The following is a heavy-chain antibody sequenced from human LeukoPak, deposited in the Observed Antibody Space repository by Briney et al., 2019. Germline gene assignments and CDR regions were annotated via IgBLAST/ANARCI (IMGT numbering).Heavy chain of an antibody. CDR2: ISSSGSTI. CDR3: ARDLVGLRYFDWLLEGTLDY. Sequence: KPGGSLRLSCAASGFTFSDYYMSWIRQAPGKGLEWVSYISSSGSTIYYADSVKGRFTISRDNAKSSLYLQMNSLRAEDTAVYYCARDLVGLRYFDWLLEGTLDYWGQGTLVTVSS. CDR1: GFTFSDYY. V-gene: IGHV3-11*04. D-gene: IGHD3-9*01. J-gene: IGHJ4*02.